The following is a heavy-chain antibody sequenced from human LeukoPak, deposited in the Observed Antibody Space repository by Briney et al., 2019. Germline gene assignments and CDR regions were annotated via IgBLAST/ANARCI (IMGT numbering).Heavy chain of an antibody. Sequence: ASVKVSCKVSGYTLTELSMHWVRQAPGKGIEWLGGFGPEDGETIYSQKFQGRVTMTEHTSTDTSYMELSSLRSEDTAMYYCATALRYCTNGVCYTPNPHFDYWGQGTLVTVSS. CDR3: ATALRYCTNGVCYTPNPHFDY. V-gene: IGHV1-24*01. CDR1: GYTLTELS. D-gene: IGHD2-8*01. J-gene: IGHJ4*02. CDR2: FGPEDGET.